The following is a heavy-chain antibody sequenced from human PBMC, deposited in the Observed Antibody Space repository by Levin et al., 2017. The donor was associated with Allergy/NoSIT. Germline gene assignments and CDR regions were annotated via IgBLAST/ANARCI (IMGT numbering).Heavy chain of an antibody. Sequence: GESLKISCKASGYTFTSYDINWVRQATGQGLEWMGWMNPNSGNTGYAQKFQGRVTMTRNTSISTAYMELSSLRSEDTAVYYCAREVAAAGSRWFDPWGQGTLVTVSS. V-gene: IGHV1-8*01. CDR3: AREVAAAGSRWFDP. D-gene: IGHD6-13*01. CDR2: MNPNSGNT. J-gene: IGHJ5*02. CDR1: GYTFTSYD.